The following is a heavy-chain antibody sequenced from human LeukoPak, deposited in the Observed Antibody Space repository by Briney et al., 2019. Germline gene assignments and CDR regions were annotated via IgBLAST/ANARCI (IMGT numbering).Heavy chain of an antibody. CDR2: INHSGST. CDR3: ARSPVVVPAAIHWFDP. CDR1: GGSFSGYY. V-gene: IGHV4-34*01. D-gene: IGHD2-2*01. Sequence: PSETLSLTCAVYGGSFSGYYWSWIRQPPGKGLEWIGEINHSGSTNYNPSLKSRVTISVDTSKNQFSLKLSSVTAADTAVYYCARSPVVVPAAIHWFDPWGQGTLVTVSS. J-gene: IGHJ5*02.